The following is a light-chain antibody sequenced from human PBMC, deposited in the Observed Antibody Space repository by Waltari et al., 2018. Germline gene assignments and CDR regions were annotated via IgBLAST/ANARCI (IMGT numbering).Light chain of an antibody. CDR2: GAS. Sequence: ILVTHFPDSLPVSLGERATINCKTSHSVVLSSNGRSSLAWYQQKPGQSPTVLFSGASTRESGVPDRFFASGAGTDFTLTISSLQSEDVAVYYCLPYYTNPYTFGQGTKLEIK. V-gene: IGKV4-1*01. CDR3: LPYYTNPYT. J-gene: IGKJ2*01. CDR1: HSVVLSSNGRSS.